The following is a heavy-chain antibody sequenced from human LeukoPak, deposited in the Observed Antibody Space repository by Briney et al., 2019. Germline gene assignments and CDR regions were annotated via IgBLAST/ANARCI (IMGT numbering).Heavy chain of an antibody. CDR1: GGSISSGGYY. D-gene: IGHD3-3*01. V-gene: IGHV4-30-2*01. CDR3: ARDPLRHYDFWSGYSPDY. Sequence: SETLSLTCTVSGGSISSGGYYWSWIRQPPGKGLEWIGYIYHSGSTYYNPSLKSRVTISVDRSKNQISLKLSSVTAADTAVYYCARDPLRHYDFWSGYSPDYWGQGTLVTVSS. J-gene: IGHJ4*02. CDR2: IYHSGST.